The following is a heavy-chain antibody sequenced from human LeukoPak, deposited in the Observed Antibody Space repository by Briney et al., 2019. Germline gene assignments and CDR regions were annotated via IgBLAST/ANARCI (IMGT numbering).Heavy chain of an antibody. CDR1: GFTFSSYE. CDR2: ISSSGSTI. J-gene: IGHJ5*02. Sequence: GGSLRLSCAASGFTFSSYEMNWVRQAPGKGLEWVSYISSSGSTIYYADSVKGRFTISRDNAKNSLYLQMNSLRAEDTALYYCARASFGIAAAGIEGDKWFDPWGQGTLVTVSS. CDR3: ARASFGIAAAGIEGDKWFDP. D-gene: IGHD6-13*01. V-gene: IGHV3-48*03.